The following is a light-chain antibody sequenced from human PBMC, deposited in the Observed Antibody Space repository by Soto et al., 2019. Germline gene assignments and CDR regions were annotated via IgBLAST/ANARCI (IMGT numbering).Light chain of an antibody. CDR3: QQAASFPIT. CDR1: QTISSW. V-gene: IGKV1-5*03. CDR2: KAS. J-gene: IGKJ5*01. Sequence: DIKMNQSPSTLSGSVGDRVTITCRASQTISSWLAWYQQKPGKAPKLLIYKASTLKSGVPSRFSGSGSGTDFTLTINSLQPEDFATYYCQQAASFPITFGQGTLLEIK.